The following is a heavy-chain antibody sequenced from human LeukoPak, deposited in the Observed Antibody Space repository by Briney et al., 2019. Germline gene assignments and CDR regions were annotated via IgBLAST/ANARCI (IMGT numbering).Heavy chain of an antibody. CDR2: ITGIGDNT. D-gene: IGHD1-26*01. Sequence: GGSLRLSCAASGFTFNTYAMGWVRQAPGKGLEWVSGITGIGDNTYYADSVKGRFTISRDNSKSLLYLQMNSLRAEDTALYYCAKGPTAWELLPNFDYWGQGTLVTVSS. V-gene: IGHV3-23*01. J-gene: IGHJ4*02. CDR1: GFTFNTYA. CDR3: AKGPTAWELLPNFDY.